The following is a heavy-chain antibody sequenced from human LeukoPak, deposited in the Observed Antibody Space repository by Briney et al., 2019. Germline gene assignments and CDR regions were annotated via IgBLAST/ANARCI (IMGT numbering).Heavy chain of an antibody. CDR2: ISSSSSCL. V-gene: IGHV3-21*01. CDR1: GFTFRSYR. Sequence: GGSLRLSCAASGFTFRSYRMNWVRQAPGKVLEWVSSISSSSSCLYYADSVTGRCTISRDNAKNSLYLQMDSLRAEDTAVYYCAREDRSWYYDFWSGPRDFDYWGQGTLVTVSS. J-gene: IGHJ4*02. CDR3: AREDRSWYYDFWSGPRDFDY. D-gene: IGHD3-3*01.